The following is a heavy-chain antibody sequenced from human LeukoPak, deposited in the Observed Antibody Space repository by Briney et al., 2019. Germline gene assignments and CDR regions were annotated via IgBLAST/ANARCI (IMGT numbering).Heavy chain of an antibody. CDR3: ARVSVAGDYTFDY. CDR2: IYHSGST. J-gene: IGHJ4*02. V-gene: IGHV4-4*02. CDR1: GGSISGSNW. Sequence: SETLSLTCAVSGGSISGSNWWSWVRQPPGKGLEWIGEIYHSGSTNYNPSLKSRVTISVDKSKSQFSLKLSSVTAADTAVYYCARVSVAGDYTFDYWGQGTLVTVSS. D-gene: IGHD6-19*01.